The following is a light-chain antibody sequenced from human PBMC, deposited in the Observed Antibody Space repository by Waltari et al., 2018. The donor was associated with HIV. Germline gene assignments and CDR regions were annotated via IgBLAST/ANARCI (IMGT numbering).Light chain of an antibody. J-gene: IGLJ2*01. Sequence: QSALTQPPSASGSLGQSVTISCSGTSDDFGGYNYVFWYQQYPAKAPKLLIYEVNKRPSGVPDRFSGSKSLNTASLTVSGLQAEDEAHYFCSSFAGSNTVVFGGGTKLTVL. CDR2: EVN. CDR1: SDDFGGYNY. V-gene: IGLV2-8*01. CDR3: SSFAGSNTVV.